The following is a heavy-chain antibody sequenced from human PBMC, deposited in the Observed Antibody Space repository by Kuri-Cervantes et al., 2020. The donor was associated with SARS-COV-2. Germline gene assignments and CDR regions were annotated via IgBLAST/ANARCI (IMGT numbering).Heavy chain of an antibody. D-gene: IGHD6-19*01. CDR3: ASDGVSGSLSLDF. CDR1: GGTFSSAI. Sequence: SVKVSCKASGGTFSSAIISWVRQAPGQGLEWMGGIMPALGMPNYAQKFRGRVTLTADTSTTTACLELSGLKTEDTALYYCASDGVSGSLSLDFWGQGTLVTVSS. CDR2: IMPALGMP. V-gene: IGHV1-69*10. J-gene: IGHJ4*02.